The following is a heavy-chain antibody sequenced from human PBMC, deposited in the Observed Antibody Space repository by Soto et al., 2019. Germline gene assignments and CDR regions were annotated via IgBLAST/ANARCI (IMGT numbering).Heavy chain of an antibody. V-gene: IGHV4-59*01. J-gene: IGHJ4*02. CDR1: GGSISSYY. CDR2: IYYSGST. CDR3: ARVRSYGPYYFDY. D-gene: IGHD3-16*01. Sequence: SETLSLTCTVSGGSISSYYWSWIRQPPGKGLEWIGYIYYSGSTNYNPSLKSRVTISVDTSKNQFSLKLSSVTAADTAVYYCARVRSYGPYYFDYLGQGTLVTVSS.